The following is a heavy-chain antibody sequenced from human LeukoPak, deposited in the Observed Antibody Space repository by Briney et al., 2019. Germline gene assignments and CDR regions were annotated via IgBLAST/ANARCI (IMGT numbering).Heavy chain of an antibody. V-gene: IGHV3-48*01. J-gene: IGHJ4*02. CDR3: ARESPAFDY. CDR1: GFTLSNYG. Sequence: PGRSLRLSCAASGFTLSNYGMNWVRQAPGKGLEWISYISSSRSTITYADSVRGRFTISKDNAKNSLHLQMDSLRAEDTAVYYCARESPAFDYWGQGILVTVSS. CDR2: ISSSRSTI.